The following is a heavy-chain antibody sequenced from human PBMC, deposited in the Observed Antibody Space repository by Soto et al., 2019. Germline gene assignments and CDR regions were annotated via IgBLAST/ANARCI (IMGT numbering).Heavy chain of an antibody. V-gene: IGHV3-7*04. CDR1: GFTFSSHW. D-gene: IGHD1-1*01. CDR3: ARDRWNDDAFDI. CDR2: IKQDGSEK. Sequence: EVQLVESGGGLVQPGGSLRLSCAASGFTFSSHWMSWVRQAPGKGLEWEANIKQDGSEKYYVDSVKGRFTISRDNAKNSLYLQMNRLRAEDTAVYYCARDRWNDDAFDIWGQGTMVTVSS. J-gene: IGHJ3*02.